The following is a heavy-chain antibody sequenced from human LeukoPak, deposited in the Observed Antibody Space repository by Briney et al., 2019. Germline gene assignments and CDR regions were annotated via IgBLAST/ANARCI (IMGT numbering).Heavy chain of an antibody. D-gene: IGHD2-2*02. J-gene: IGHJ3*01. CDR3: ARRIVVVPDAIRVGDAFDV. CDR2: IYHIGSS. CDR1: GYSISNGYY. Sequence: SETLSLTCVVSGYSISNGYYWGWIRQPPGKGLEWIGSIYHIGSSYYNPSLKSRVTISVDTSKNQSSLKLSSVTAADTAVYYCARRIVVVPDAIRVGDAFDVWGQGTKVTVSP. V-gene: IGHV4-38-2*01.